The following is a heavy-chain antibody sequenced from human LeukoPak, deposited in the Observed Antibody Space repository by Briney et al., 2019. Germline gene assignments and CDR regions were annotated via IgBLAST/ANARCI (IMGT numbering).Heavy chain of an antibody. D-gene: IGHD3-22*01. J-gene: IGHJ4*02. CDR3: ARGAYYHDSSGYPRDY. CDR2: INPSGGST. Sequence: ASVKVSCKASGYTFTSYYMHWVRQAPGQGLEWMGIINPSGGSTSYAQKFQGRVTMTRDTSTSTVYMELSSLRSEDTAVYYCARGAYYHDSSGYPRDYWGQGTLVTVSS. V-gene: IGHV1-46*01. CDR1: GYTFTSYY.